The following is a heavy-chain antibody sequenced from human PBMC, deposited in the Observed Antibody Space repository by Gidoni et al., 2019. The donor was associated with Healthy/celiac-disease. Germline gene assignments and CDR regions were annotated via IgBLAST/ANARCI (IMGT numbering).Heavy chain of an antibody. J-gene: IGHJ4*02. CDR3: ARGWTTVTMGDY. CDR1: GYTFTSYA. D-gene: IGHD4-17*01. CDR2: INAGNGNT. Sequence: QVQLVQSGAEEKKPGASVKVSCKASGYTFTSYAMHWVRQAPGQRLEWMGWINAGNGNTKYSQKFQGRVTITRDTSASTAYMELSSLRSEDTAVYYCARGWTTVTMGDYWGQGTLVTVSS. V-gene: IGHV1-3*05.